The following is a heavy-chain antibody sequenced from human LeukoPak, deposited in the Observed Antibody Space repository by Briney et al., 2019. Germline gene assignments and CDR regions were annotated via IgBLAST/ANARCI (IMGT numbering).Heavy chain of an antibody. CDR2: INPSGGST. Sequence: ASVKVSCKASGYTFTSYYMHWVRQAPGQGLEWMGIINPSGGSTSYAQKFQGRVTMTRDTSTSTVYMELSSLRPEDTAVYYCARDGYSGYDLGDDLDYWGQGTLVTVSS. D-gene: IGHD5-12*01. J-gene: IGHJ4*02. CDR1: GYTFTSYY. V-gene: IGHV1-46*01. CDR3: ARDGYSGYDLGDDLDY.